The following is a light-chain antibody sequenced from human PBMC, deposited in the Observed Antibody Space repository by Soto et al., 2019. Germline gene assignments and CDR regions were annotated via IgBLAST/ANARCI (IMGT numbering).Light chain of an antibody. Sequence: EVVLTQSPGTLSLSPGERATLFCRASQSISPSYLDWYQQKPGQPPRLLMSGAATRATGVPHRITGSGAETDFTIPISGVQPEDFAVYYCQQSGSFPTTFGPGTPVD. J-gene: IGKJ3*01. CDR3: QQSGSFPTT. V-gene: IGKV3-20*01. CDR1: QSISPSY. CDR2: GAA.